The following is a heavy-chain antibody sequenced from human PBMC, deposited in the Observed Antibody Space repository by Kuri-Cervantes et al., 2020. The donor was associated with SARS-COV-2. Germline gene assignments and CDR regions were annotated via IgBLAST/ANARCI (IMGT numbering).Heavy chain of an antibody. CDR3: AKGTSQSPTVQGPYHNGLDV. CDR1: GFTFSGYS. V-gene: IGHV3-21*01. CDR2: IDSSSYYI. D-gene: IGHD2-2*01. J-gene: IGHJ6*02. Sequence: GESLKISCAASGFTFSGYSMNWIRQAPGKGLEWVASIDSSSYYIYHADSVKGRLTISRDNAKTSLYLQMNSLKPEDTAVYYCAKGTSQSPTVQGPYHNGLDVWGLGTTVTVSS.